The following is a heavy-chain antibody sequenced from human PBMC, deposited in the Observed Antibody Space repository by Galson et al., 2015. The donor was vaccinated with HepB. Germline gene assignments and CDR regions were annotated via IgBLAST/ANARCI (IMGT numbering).Heavy chain of an antibody. J-gene: IGHJ4*02. CDR3: AESPYCSSTSCGGGALDY. CDR1: GGTFSSYA. D-gene: IGHD2-2*01. Sequence: SVKVSCKASGGTFSSYAISWVRQAPGQGLEWMGGIIPIFGTANYAQKFQGRVTITADESTSTAYMELSSLRSEDTAVYYCAESPYCSSTSCGGGALDYWGQGTLVTVSS. CDR2: IIPIFGTA. V-gene: IGHV1-69*13.